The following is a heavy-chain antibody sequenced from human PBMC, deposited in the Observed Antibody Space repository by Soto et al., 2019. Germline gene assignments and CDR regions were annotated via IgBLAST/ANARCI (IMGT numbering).Heavy chain of an antibody. CDR1: GGSISSSSYY. Sequence: SXTLSLTCTVSGGSISSSSYYWCWIRQPPGKGLEWIGSIYYSGSTYYNPSLKSRVTISVDTSKNQFSLKLSSVTAADTAVYYCARWNRATPNNWFDPWGQGTLVTVSS. CDR2: IYYSGST. CDR3: ARWNRATPNNWFDP. D-gene: IGHD1-26*01. V-gene: IGHV4-39*01. J-gene: IGHJ5*02.